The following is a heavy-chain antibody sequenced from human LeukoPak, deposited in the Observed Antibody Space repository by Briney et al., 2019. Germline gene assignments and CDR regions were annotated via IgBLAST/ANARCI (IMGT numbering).Heavy chain of an antibody. CDR2: ISAYNGNT. J-gene: IGHJ5*02. CDR1: GYTFTSYG. Sequence: ASVKASCKASGYTFTSYGISWVRQAPGQGLEWMGWISAYNGNTNYAQKLQGRVTITTDESTSTAYMELSSLRSEDTAVYYCASSLSGYNYEGGFNWFDPWGQGTLVTVSS. V-gene: IGHV1-18*01. CDR3: ASSLSGYNYEGGFNWFDP. D-gene: IGHD5-24*01.